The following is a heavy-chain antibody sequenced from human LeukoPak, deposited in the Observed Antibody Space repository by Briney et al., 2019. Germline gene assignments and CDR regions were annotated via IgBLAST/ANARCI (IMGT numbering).Heavy chain of an antibody. D-gene: IGHD6-19*01. CDR3: ARDARDMKYSSGWYGVGYFDY. CDR2: INAGNGNT. CDR1: GYTFTSYA. V-gene: IGHV1-3*01. J-gene: IGHJ4*02. Sequence: ASVKVSCKASGYTFTSYAMHWVRQAPGQRLEWMGWINAGNGNTKYSQKFQGRVTITRDTSASTAYMELSSLRSEDTAVYYCARDARDMKYSSGWYGVGYFDYWGQGTLVTVSS.